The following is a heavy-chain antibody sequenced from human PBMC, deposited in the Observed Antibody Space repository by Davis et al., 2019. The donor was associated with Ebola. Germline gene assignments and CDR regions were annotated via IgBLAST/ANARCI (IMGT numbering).Heavy chain of an antibody. Sequence: GESLKISCAASGFTFSSYAMSWVRQAPGKGLEWVSAFGASAGNTYYADSVKGRFTISRDNSKNTLYLQMNSLRAEDTAVYYCVKTSVGGYSDYYFDYWGQGTLVTVSS. CDR2: FGASAGNT. V-gene: IGHV3-23*01. D-gene: IGHD3-22*01. J-gene: IGHJ4*02. CDR1: GFTFSSYA. CDR3: VKTSVGGYSDYYFDY.